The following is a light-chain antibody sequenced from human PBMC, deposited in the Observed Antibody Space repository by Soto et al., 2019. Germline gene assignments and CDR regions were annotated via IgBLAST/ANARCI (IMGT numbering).Light chain of an antibody. CDR1: QSVSSD. CDR3: QQYNNWPPYT. Sequence: IVMTQSPATLSVSPGDRVTLSCRASQSVSSDLAWYQQRPGQAPRLLIYGASTRATGIPARFSGTGSGTEFTLTISSLQSEDFAIYYSQQYNNWPPYTFGQGTKLEIK. CDR2: GAS. J-gene: IGKJ2*01. V-gene: IGKV3-15*01.